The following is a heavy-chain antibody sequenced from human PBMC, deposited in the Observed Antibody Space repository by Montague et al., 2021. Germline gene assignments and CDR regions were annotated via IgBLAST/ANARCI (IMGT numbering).Heavy chain of an antibody. J-gene: IGHJ6*02. D-gene: IGHD5-18*01. Sequence: SLSLSCSVSGFSLSDYGMHWVRQAPGKGLEWVAVTSYDGTNKHYADSVKGRFTISRDNSKNTLHVQMNGLRAEDTAVYFCAKDRGYGSGWGAFYAMDVWGQGTTVTVSS. CDR2: TSYDGTNK. V-gene: IGHV3-30*18. CDR1: GFSLSDYG. CDR3: AKDRGYGSGWGAFYAMDV.